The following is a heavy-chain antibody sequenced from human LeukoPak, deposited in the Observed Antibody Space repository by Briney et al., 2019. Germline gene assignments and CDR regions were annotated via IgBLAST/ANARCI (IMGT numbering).Heavy chain of an antibody. D-gene: IGHD1-26*01. V-gene: IGHV3-23*01. CDR2: ISGSGSST. J-gene: IGHJ4*02. CDR1: GFTFSDYY. Sequence: GGSLRLSCAASGFTFSDYYMSWIRQAPGKGLEWVSGISGSGSSTYYADSVKGRFTLSRDYPKNTLYLQMNSLRAEDTAVYFCAKYSGSYYYPPNWDSWGQGTLVTVSS. CDR3: AKYSGSYYYPPNWDS.